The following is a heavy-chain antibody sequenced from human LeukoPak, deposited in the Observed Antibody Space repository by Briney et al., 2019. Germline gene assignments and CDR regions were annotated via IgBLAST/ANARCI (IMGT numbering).Heavy chain of an antibody. CDR2: IYHTGGT. Sequence: PSETLSLTCAVSGYSISSGYFWVWIRQPPGKELEWIGSIYHTGGTYYNPSLRSPVTISVDTSKNQFSLEVNSVTAADTAVYYCARDLGLTISANWFDPWGQGTLVTVSS. J-gene: IGHJ5*02. D-gene: IGHD3-9*01. CDR3: ARDLGLTISANWFDP. V-gene: IGHV4-38-2*02. CDR1: GYSISSGYF.